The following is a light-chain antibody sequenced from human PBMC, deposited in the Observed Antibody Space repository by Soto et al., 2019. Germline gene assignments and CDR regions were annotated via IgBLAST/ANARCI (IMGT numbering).Light chain of an antibody. CDR3: QQHGSSPPYT. Sequence: EIVLTQSPGTVSLSPGARATLSCRASQSVSSRYLAWYQQKPGQAPRLLIYGASSRATGIPDRFSGSGSGTDFTLTVSRLEPEDCAVYYCQQHGSSPPYTFGQATKLEIK. J-gene: IGKJ2*01. V-gene: IGKV3-20*01. CDR1: QSVSSRY. CDR2: GAS.